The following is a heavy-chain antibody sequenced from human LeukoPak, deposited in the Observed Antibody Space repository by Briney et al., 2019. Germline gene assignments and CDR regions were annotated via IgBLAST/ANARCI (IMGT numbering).Heavy chain of an antibody. CDR3: ARGYCSSTSCQYYFDY. J-gene: IGHJ4*02. CDR2: INAGNGDT. CDR1: GYTFTSYA. D-gene: IGHD2-2*01. V-gene: IGHV1-3*01. Sequence: ASVKVSCKASGYTFTSYAIHWVRQAPGQRLEWLGWINAGNGDTKYSQRFQGRVTITRDTSETTAYMELTSLRSEDTAVYYCARGYCSSTSCQYYFDYWGQGTLVTVSS.